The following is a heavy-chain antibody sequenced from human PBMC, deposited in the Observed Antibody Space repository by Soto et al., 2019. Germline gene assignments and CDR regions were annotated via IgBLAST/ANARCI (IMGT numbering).Heavy chain of an antibody. CDR1: GGSISSGGYY. D-gene: IGHD3-10*01. J-gene: IGHJ4*02. V-gene: IGHV4-31*03. Sequence: QVQLQESGPGLVKPSQTLSLTCTVSGGSISSGGYYWSWIRQHPGKGLEGIGYIYYSGSTYYNPSLKSRVTISVDTSKNQFSLKLSSVTAADTAVYYCAIDRPGGYGSGSYYIDYWGQGTLVTVSS. CDR3: AIDRPGGYGSGSYYIDY. CDR2: IYYSGST.